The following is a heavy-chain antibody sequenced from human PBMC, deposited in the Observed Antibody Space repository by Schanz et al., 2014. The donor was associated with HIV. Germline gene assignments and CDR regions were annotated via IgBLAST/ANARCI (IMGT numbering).Heavy chain of an antibody. V-gene: IGHV3-7*01. J-gene: IGHJ4*02. CDR1: GFSFSNFW. CDR3: VLPSAKIVGGLGEHYFDH. CDR2: IKQDESEK. Sequence: EGQLVESGGGLVQPGGSLRLSCAASGFSFSNFWVTWVRQAPGKRLEWVANIKQDESEKYYADSVKGRFTISRDNAKKSLYLQMNSLRAEDTAVYYCVLPSAKIVGGLGEHYFDHWGQGTLVTVSS. D-gene: IGHD1-26*01.